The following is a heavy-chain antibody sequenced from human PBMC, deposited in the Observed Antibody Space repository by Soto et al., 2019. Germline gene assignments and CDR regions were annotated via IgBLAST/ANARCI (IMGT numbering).Heavy chain of an antibody. D-gene: IGHD6-25*01. J-gene: IGHJ4*02. CDR2: ISSSSSYI. Sequence: VGSLRLSCAASGFTLSSYSMNWVRQAPGKGLEWVSSISSSSSYIYYADSVKGRFTISRDNAKNSLNLQMNSLRAEDTAVYYCAGDSYGYPPTFDYWGQGTLVTVSS. V-gene: IGHV3-21*01. CDR1: GFTLSSYS. CDR3: AGDSYGYPPTFDY.